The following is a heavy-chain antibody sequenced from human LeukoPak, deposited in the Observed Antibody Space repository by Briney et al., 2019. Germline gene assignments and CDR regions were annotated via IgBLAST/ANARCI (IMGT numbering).Heavy chain of an antibody. J-gene: IGHJ4*02. CDR2: ISSSSSKM. CDR1: GLSFSYYS. D-gene: IGHD3-3*01. V-gene: IGHV3-48*01. CDR3: ARDNAGGVFGVVTRTFDY. Sequence: GGSLGLSCAASGLSFSYYSMNWVRQAPGKGLEWVSYISSSSSKMYYADSVKGRFTISRDNAKNSLYLRMNSLRAEDSTVYYCARDNAGGVFGVVTRTFDYWGQGTLVTVSS.